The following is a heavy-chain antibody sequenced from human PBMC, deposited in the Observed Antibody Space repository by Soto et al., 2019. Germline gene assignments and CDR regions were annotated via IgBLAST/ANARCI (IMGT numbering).Heavy chain of an antibody. CDR1: GGSISSSSYY. Sequence: SETLSLTCTVSGGSISSSSYYWGWIRQPPGKGLEWIGSIYYSGSTYYNPSLKSRVTISVDTSKNQFSLKLSSVTAADTAVYYCARGEYSSFWGQGTLVTSPQ. CDR2: IYYSGST. D-gene: IGHD6-6*01. V-gene: IGHV4-39*07. J-gene: IGHJ4*02. CDR3: ARGEYSSF.